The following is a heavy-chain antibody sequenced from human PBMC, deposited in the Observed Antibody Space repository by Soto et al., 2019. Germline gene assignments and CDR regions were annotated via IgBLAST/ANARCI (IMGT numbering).Heavy chain of an antibody. Sequence: QVQLVQSGAEVKKPGSSVKVSCKASGGTFCNYPISWVRQAPGQGLEWMGGIIPIFGTVNYAQKFQGRVTITADESKSTAYMELSRLRSEDTAVYYCARGNHRWLQLWYFDLWGRGTLVTVSS. J-gene: IGHJ2*01. V-gene: IGHV1-69*12. D-gene: IGHD5-12*01. CDR2: IIPIFGTV. CDR3: ARGNHRWLQLWYFDL. CDR1: GGTFCNYP.